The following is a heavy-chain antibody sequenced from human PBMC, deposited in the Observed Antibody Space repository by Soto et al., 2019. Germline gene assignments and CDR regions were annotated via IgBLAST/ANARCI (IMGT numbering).Heavy chain of an antibody. D-gene: IGHD3-3*01. CDR3: ARQDDFWSGYHFMDV. Sequence: QLQLQESGPGLVKPSETLSLTCTVSGGSISSSNYYWGWIRQPPGKGLEWIGNIYYNGFTYYNPSLKSRVTIDVDTPKNQSSLNLRSVNAADTALYYCARQDDFWSGYHFMDVWGQGTTVTVSS. CDR2: IYYNGFT. V-gene: IGHV4-39*01. CDR1: GGSISSSNYY. J-gene: IGHJ6*02.